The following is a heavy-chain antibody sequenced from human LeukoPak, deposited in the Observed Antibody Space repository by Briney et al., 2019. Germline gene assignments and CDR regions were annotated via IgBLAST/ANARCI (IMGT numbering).Heavy chain of an antibody. CDR2: IYYSGST. CDR3: ARGDTSSIAARPGWFDP. Sequence: SETLSHTCTVSGGSISSCYWSWIRQPPGKGLEWIGYIYYSGSTNYNPSLKSRVTISVDTSKNQFSLKLSSVTAADTAVYYCARGDTSSIAARPGWFDPWGQGTLVTVSS. CDR1: GGSISSCY. J-gene: IGHJ5*02. V-gene: IGHV4-59*01. D-gene: IGHD6-6*01.